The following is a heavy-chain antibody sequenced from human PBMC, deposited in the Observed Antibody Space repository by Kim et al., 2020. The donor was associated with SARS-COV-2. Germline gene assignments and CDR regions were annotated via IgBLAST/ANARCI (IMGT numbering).Heavy chain of an antibody. V-gene: IGHV5-51*01. CDR3: ARRPIAVAGPFDY. J-gene: IGHJ4*02. D-gene: IGHD6-19*01. Sequence: YRPSFQGQVTISGDKSISTAYLQWSSLKASDTAIYYCARRPIAVAGPFDYWGQGTLVTVSS.